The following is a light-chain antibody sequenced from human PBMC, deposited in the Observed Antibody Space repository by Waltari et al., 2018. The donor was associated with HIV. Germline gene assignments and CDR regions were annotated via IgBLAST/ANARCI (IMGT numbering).Light chain of an antibody. V-gene: IGLV3-27*01. J-gene: IGLJ3*02. CDR1: VLARKY. Sequence: SFELTQPSSVSVSPGQTARITCSGDVLARKYARWFQKKPGQAPLLLIYKDNERPSGIPCRFSGSSSGTTVTLTISGAQVEDEADYYCYSAADSDEVFGGGTKLTVL. CDR3: YSAADSDEV. CDR2: KDN.